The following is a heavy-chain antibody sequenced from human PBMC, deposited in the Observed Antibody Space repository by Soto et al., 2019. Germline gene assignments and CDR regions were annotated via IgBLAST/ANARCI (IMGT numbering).Heavy chain of an antibody. CDR1: GFRFSSYS. D-gene: IGHD6-19*01. J-gene: IGHJ2*01. Sequence: EVQLVESGGGLVQPGGSLRLSCAASGFRFSSYSMNWVRQAPGKGPEWVSYIDHSSSSVRYVDSVEGRFTISRDNAKDSLSLQMNSLRVEDTAMYYCAVGIAVARGYFDLLGRGTLVTVSS. CDR3: AVGIAVARGYFDL. CDR2: IDHSSSSV. V-gene: IGHV3-48*04.